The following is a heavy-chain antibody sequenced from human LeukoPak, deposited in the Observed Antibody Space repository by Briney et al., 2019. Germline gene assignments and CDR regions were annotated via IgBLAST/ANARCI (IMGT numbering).Heavy chain of an antibody. CDR1: GGSISSGSYY. Sequence: SETLSLTCTVSGGSISSGSYYWGWIRQPPGKGLEWIGSIYYSGSTYYNPSLKSRVTVSVDTSKNQFSLKLSSVTAADTAVYYCARHKRAVAGMGYWGQGTLVTVSS. V-gene: IGHV4-39*01. J-gene: IGHJ4*02. CDR3: ARHKRAVAGMGY. CDR2: IYYSGST. D-gene: IGHD6-19*01.